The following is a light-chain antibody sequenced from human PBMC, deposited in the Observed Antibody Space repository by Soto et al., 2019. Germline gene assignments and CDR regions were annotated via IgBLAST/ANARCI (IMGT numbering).Light chain of an antibody. J-gene: IGKJ1*01. Sequence: DIQMTQSPSTLSASVEDRVTITCRASQSISSWLAWYQQKPGKAPKLLIYDASSLESGVPSRLSGSGSGTEFTLTISSLQPDDFATYYCQQYNSYSSTFGQGTKVDIK. CDR1: QSISSW. V-gene: IGKV1-5*01. CDR2: DAS. CDR3: QQYNSYSST.